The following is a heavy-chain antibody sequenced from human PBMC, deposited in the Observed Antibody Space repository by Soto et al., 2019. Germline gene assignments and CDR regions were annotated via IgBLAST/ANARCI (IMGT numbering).Heavy chain of an antibody. V-gene: IGHV3-30-3*01. D-gene: IGHD5-18*01. CDR3: ARDLWNREYSYGPLDY. J-gene: IGHJ4*02. Sequence: GGSLRLSCAASGFTFSSYAMHWVRQAPGKGLEWVAVISYDGSNKYYADSVKGRFTISRDNSKNTLYLQMNSLRAEDTAVYYCARDLWNREYSYGPLDYWGQGTLDTVSS. CDR1: GFTFSSYA. CDR2: ISYDGSNK.